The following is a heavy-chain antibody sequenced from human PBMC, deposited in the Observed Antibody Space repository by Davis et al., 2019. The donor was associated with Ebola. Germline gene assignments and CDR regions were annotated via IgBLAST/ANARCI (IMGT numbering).Heavy chain of an antibody. Sequence: GESLKISCAASGFTFSSYGMHWVRQAPGKGLEWVAVISYDGSNKYYADSVKGRFTISRDNSKNTLYLQMNSLRAEDTAVYYCARERALVVPAAIRYYYGMDVWGQGTTVTVSS. D-gene: IGHD2-2*01. V-gene: IGHV3-30*03. J-gene: IGHJ6*02. CDR1: GFTFSSYG. CDR3: ARERALVVPAAIRYYYGMDV. CDR2: ISYDGSNK.